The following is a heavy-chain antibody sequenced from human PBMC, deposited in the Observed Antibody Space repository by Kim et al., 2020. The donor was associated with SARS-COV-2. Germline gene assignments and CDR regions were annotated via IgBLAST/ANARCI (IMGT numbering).Heavy chain of an antibody. Sequence: SETLSLTCAVSGGSFNNYYWTWIRQSPGKGLEWIGEVDHSGSTTYNPSLKSRITISLDTSETQFSLTLNSVTAADTAVYYCARGKRAAGYYYDFWGPGTLVTVSS. CDR1: GGSFNNYY. V-gene: IGHV4-34*01. CDR3: ARGKRAAGYYYDF. J-gene: IGHJ4*02. CDR2: VDHSGST. D-gene: IGHD6-13*01.